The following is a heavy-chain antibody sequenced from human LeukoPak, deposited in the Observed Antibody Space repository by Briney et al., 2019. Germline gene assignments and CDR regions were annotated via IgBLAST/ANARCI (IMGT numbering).Heavy chain of an antibody. Sequence: SETLSLTCTVSGGSISSYYWSWIRQPPGKGLEWIGYIYYSGSTNYNPSLKSRVTISVDTSKNQFSLKLSSVTAADTAVYYCAADSPGDYYYGMDVWGQGTTVTVSS. J-gene: IGHJ6*02. CDR1: GGSISSYY. CDR2: IYYSGST. V-gene: IGHV4-59*01. CDR3: AADSPGDYYYGMDV.